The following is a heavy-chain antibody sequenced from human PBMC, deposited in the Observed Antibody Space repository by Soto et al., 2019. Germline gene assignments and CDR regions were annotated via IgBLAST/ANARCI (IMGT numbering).Heavy chain of an antibody. J-gene: IGHJ5*02. Sequence: SETLSLTCAVSGYSISSGYYCCWLLHPPAKGLEWIGSIYHGRSNYYNPSLNSPVTLSIDMTNTHVSLILNSVTAADTAVYYCARVGPWVPYYYDSSPYTFENGFDPWGQGTLVTVSS. D-gene: IGHD3-22*01. CDR2: IYHGRSN. V-gene: IGHV4-38-2*01. CDR3: ARVGPWVPYYYDSSPYTFENGFDP. CDR1: GYSISSGYY.